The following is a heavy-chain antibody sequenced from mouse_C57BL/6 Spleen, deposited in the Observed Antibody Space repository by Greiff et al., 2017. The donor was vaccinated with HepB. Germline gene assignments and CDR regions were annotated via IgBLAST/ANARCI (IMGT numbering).Heavy chain of an antibody. CDR3: ASYGSSFYYYAMDY. D-gene: IGHD1-1*01. CDR1: GYTFTSYW. V-gene: IGHV1-64*01. Sequence: QVQLQQPGAELVKPGASVKLSCKASGYTFTSYWMHWVKQRPGQGLEWIGMIHPNSGSTNYNEKFKSTATLTVDKSSSTAYMQLSSLTSEDSAVYYCASYGSSFYYYAMDYWGQGTSVTVSS. J-gene: IGHJ4*01. CDR2: IHPNSGST.